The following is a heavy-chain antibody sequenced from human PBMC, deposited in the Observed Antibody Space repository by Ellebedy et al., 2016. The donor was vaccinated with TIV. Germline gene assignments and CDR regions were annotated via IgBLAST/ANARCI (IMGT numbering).Heavy chain of an antibody. D-gene: IGHD3-22*01. CDR1: GFTFSSYG. J-gene: IGHJ4*02. CDR2: IRYDGSNK. CDR3: AKSPAYYYDSSGRIDY. V-gene: IGHV3-30*02. Sequence: PGGSLRLSCAASGFTFSSYGMHWVRQAPGKGLEWVAFIRYDGSNKYYADSVKGRFTISRDNSKNTLYLQMNSLRAEDTAVYYCAKSPAYYYDSSGRIDYWGQGTLVTVSS.